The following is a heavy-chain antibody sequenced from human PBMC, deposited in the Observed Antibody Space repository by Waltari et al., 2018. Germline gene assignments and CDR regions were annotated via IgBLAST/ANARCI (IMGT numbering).Heavy chain of an antibody. Sequence: QVQLVQSGAEVKKPGSSVKVSCKASGGTFSSYDISWVRQAPGQGLELMGGVIPSFGTANYAQKFQGRVTITADESTSTAYMELSSLRSEDTAVYYCAREMVGSYGSGLYNWFDPWGQGTLVTVSS. J-gene: IGHJ5*02. D-gene: IGHD3-10*01. V-gene: IGHV1-69*01. CDR3: AREMVGSYGSGLYNWFDP. CDR2: VIPSFGTA. CDR1: GGTFSSYD.